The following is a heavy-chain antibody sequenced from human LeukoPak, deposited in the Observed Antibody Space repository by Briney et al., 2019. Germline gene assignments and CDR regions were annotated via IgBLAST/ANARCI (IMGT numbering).Heavy chain of an antibody. CDR1: GFTFSSYS. J-gene: IGHJ2*01. V-gene: IGHV3-21*01. Sequence: GGSLRLSCAASGFTFSSYSMNWVRQAPGKGLEWVSSISSSSSYIYYADSVKGRFTISRDNAKNSLYLQMNRLRAEDTAVYYCAREMSGTYSRAYFDLWGRGTLVTVSS. CDR2: ISSSSSYI. CDR3: AREMSGTYSRAYFDL. D-gene: IGHD1-26*01.